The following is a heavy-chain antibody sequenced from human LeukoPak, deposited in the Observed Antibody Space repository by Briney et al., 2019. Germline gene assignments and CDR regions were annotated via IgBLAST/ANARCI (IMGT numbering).Heavy chain of an antibody. V-gene: IGHV4-34*01. CDR2: INHSGST. CDR1: GGSFSGYY. CDR3: ARGDYGGIGALDY. D-gene: IGHD4-17*01. J-gene: IGHJ4*02. Sequence: SETLSLTCAVYGGSFSGYYWSWIRQPPGKGLEWIGEINHSGSTNYNPSLKSRVTISVDTSKNQFSLKLSSVTAADTAVYYCARGDYGGIGALDYWGQGTLVTVSS.